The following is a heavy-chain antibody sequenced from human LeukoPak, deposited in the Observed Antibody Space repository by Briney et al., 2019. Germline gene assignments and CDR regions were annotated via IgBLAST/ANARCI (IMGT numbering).Heavy chain of an antibody. V-gene: IGHV1-18*01. CDR1: GYTFTSYG. CDR2: ISSYNGNT. D-gene: IGHD3-10*01. J-gene: IGHJ4*02. CDR3: ARAGFGELLSAFDY. Sequence: ASVKVSCKASGYTFTSYGISWVRQAPGQGLEWMGWISSYNGNTNYAQKLQGRVTMTTYTSTSTASMELRSLRSDDTAVYYCARAGFGELLSAFDYWGQGTLVTVSS.